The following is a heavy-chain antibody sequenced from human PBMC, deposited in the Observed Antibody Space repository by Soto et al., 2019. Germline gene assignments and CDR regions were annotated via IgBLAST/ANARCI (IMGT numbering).Heavy chain of an antibody. D-gene: IGHD2-2*01. CDR3: ARVSTVVVPAAMDV. CDR2: ISSSSSYT. J-gene: IGHJ6*02. Sequence: GGSLRLSCAASGFTFSDYYMSWIRQAPGKGLEWVSYISSSSSYTNYADSVKGRFTISRDNAKNSLYLQMNSLRAEDTAVYYCARVSTVVVPAAMDVWGQGTTVTVSS. CDR1: GFTFSDYY. V-gene: IGHV3-11*06.